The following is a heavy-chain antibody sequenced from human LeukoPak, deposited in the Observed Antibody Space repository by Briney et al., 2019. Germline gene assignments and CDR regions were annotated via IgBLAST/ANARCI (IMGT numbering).Heavy chain of an antibody. J-gene: IGHJ4*02. CDR3: ARAPGYCSGGSCRLIPNFDY. CDR2: IYHSGST. V-gene: IGHV4-30-2*01. CDR1: GGSISSGGYY. D-gene: IGHD2-15*01. Sequence: SETLSLTCTVSGGSISSGGYYWSWIRQPPGKGLEWIGYIYHSGSTYYNPSLKSRVTISVDRSKNQFSLKLSSVTAADTAVYYCARAPGYCSGGSCRLIPNFDYWGQGTLVTVSS.